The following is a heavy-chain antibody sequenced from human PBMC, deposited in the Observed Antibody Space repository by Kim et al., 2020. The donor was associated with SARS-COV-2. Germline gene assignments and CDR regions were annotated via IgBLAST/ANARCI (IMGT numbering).Heavy chain of an antibody. J-gene: IGHJ3*02. CDR2: NT. D-gene: IGHD4-17*01. V-gene: IGHV1-18*01. CDR3: VRDKDYSFDM. Sequence: NTKKAQKFQGRVTMTRDTSTSTAYMELRSLRSDDTAVYYCVRDKDYSFDMWGQGTKVTVSS.